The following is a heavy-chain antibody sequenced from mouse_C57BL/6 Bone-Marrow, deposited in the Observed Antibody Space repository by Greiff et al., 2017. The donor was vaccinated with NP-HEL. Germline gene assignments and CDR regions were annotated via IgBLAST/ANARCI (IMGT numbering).Heavy chain of an antibody. CDR2: ISSGGDYI. Sequence: EVMLVESGEGLVKPGGSLKLSCAASGFTFSSYAMSWVRQTPEKRLEWVAYISSGGDYIYYADTVKGRFTISRDNARNTLYLQMSSLKSEDTAMYYCTRADYGSSSRYFDVWGTGTTVTVSS. V-gene: IGHV5-9-1*02. J-gene: IGHJ1*03. CDR3: TRADYGSSSRYFDV. CDR1: GFTFSSYA. D-gene: IGHD1-1*01.